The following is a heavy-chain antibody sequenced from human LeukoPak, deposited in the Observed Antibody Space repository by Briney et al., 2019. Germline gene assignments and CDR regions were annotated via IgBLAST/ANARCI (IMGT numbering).Heavy chain of an antibody. CDR3: VRAVLPAATPPYFDY. J-gene: IGHJ4*02. CDR1: GFTFSSYW. CDR2: INHNGNVN. Sequence: PGGSLRLSCAASGFTFSSYWMNWARQAPGKGLEWVASINHNGNVNYYVDSVKGRFTISRDNAKNSLYLQMSNLRAEDTAVYYCVRAVLPAATPPYFDYWGQGTLVTVSS. D-gene: IGHD2-2*01. V-gene: IGHV3-7*03.